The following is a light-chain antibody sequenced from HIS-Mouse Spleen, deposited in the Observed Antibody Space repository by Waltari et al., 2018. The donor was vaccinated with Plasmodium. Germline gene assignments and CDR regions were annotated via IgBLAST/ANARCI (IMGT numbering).Light chain of an antibody. CDR2: EDS. Sequence: SYELTQPPSVSVSPGQTARITCSGDALPKKYAYWYQQNSGQAPALVIYEDSKRPPWIPERFSGASSGTMATLTISGAQVEDEADYYCYSTDSSGNHRVFGGGTKLTVL. J-gene: IGLJ3*02. CDR3: YSTDSSGNHRV. V-gene: IGLV3-10*01. CDR1: ALPKKY.